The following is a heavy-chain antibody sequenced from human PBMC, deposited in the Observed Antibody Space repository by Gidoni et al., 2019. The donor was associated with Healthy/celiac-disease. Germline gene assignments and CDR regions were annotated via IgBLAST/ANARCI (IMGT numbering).Heavy chain of an antibody. J-gene: IGHJ4*02. Sequence: EVQLVESGGGLVQPGRSLRLSCAASGFTFDDYAMHWVRQAPGKGLEWVSGISWNSGSIGYADSVKGRFTISRDNAKNSLYLQMNSLRAEDTALYYCAKDIGVQPWKGAFDYWGQGTLVTVSS. CDR1: GFTFDDYA. CDR3: AKDIGVQPWKGAFDY. CDR2: ISWNSGSI. D-gene: IGHD5-18*01. V-gene: IGHV3-9*01.